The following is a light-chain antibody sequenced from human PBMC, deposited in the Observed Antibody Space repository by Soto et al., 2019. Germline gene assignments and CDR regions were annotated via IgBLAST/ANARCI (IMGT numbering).Light chain of an antibody. Sequence: EIELTQSPGTLSLSPGERAKLSCRASHSAIIDLAWYQHKPGQTPRVILYYTSSRAAGIPARFSGSGYGTYFTLTISSLQSEDFAVYYCQQYNIWRSITFGQGTRLEIK. CDR2: YTS. CDR3: QQYNIWRSIT. J-gene: IGKJ5*01. V-gene: IGKV3-15*01. CDR1: HSAIID.